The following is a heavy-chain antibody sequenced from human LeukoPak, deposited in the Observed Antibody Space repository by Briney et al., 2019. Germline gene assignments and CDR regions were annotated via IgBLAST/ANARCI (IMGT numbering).Heavy chain of an antibody. CDR1: GGTFSSDA. Sequence: SVRVSCKASGGTFSSDAISWVRQAPGQGLEWMGGIIPIFGTANYAQKFQRRVTITTDDSTSTAYMELSSLRSEDTAVYYCATGNIRFLQWLSFDYWGQGTLVTVSS. D-gene: IGHD3-3*01. V-gene: IGHV1-69*05. CDR2: IIPIFGTA. J-gene: IGHJ4*02. CDR3: ATGNIRFLQWLSFDY.